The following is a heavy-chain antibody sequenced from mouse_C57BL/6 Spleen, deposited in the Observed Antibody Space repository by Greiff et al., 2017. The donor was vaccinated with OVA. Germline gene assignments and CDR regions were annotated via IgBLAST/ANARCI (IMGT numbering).Heavy chain of an antibody. Sequence: VKLQESGAELVKPGASVKLSCKASGYAFSSYWMNWVKPRPGKGLEWIGQIYPGDGDTNYQGKLKGKATMTSDKSSSTAYMQLSRLTSEDSAVXFCARVDYYGSSSHFDVWGKGTTLTVSS. CDR3: ARVDYYGSSSHFDV. V-gene: IGHV1-80*01. J-gene: IGHJ2*01. CDR1: GYAFSSYW. D-gene: IGHD1-1*01. CDR2: IYPGDGDT.